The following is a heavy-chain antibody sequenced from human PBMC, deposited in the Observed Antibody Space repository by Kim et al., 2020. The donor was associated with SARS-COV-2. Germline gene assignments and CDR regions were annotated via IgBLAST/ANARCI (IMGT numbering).Heavy chain of an antibody. D-gene: IGHD6-13*01. V-gene: IGHV3-9*01. CDR3: AKVAAASLWSNWFDP. CDR1: GFTFDDYA. CDR2: ISWNSGSI. Sequence: GGSLRLSCAASGFTFDDYAMHWVRQAPGKGLEWVSGISWNSGSIGYADSVKGRFTISRDNAKNSLYLQMNSLRAEDTALYYCAKVAAASLWSNWFDPWGQGTLVTVSS. J-gene: IGHJ5*02.